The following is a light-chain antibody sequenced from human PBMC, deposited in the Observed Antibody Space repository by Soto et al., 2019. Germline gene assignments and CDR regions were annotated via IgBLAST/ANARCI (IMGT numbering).Light chain of an antibody. CDR3: QQSYSTPPWT. J-gene: IGKJ1*01. CDR1: QSISSY. Sequence: DIQLTQSPSSLSASVGDSVTITCRASQSISSYLNWYQQKPGKAPKLLIYAASSLQSGVPSRFSGSGSGTDFTLTISSRQPEDLSTYYCQQSYSTPPWTFGQGTMGEIK. V-gene: IGKV1-39*01. CDR2: AAS.